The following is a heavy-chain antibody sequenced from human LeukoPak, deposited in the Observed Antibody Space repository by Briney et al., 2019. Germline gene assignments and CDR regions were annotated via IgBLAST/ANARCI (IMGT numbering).Heavy chain of an antibody. J-gene: IGHJ4*02. CDR3: ARDRYDSSGYDY. CDR1: GYTFTSYD. D-gene: IGHD3-22*01. V-gene: IGHV1-46*01. CDR2: INPSGGST. Sequence: ASVKVSCKASGYTFTSYDINWVRQATGQGLEWMGIINPSGGSTSYAQKFQGRVTMTRDMSTSTVYMELSSLRSEDTAVYYCARDRYDSSGYDYWGQGTLVTVSS.